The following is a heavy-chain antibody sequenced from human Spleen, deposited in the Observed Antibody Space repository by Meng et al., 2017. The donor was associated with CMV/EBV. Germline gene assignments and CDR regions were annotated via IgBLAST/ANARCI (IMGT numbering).Heavy chain of an antibody. CDR2: IYTSGST. J-gene: IGHJ4*02. D-gene: IGHD6-13*01. V-gene: IGHV4-4*07. CDR1: GSSISSDY. Sequence: QGSGPGLAKPSETVSSTCYVSGSSISSDYWSWIRQPAGKGLEWIGRIYTSGSTNYNPSLKSRVTISVDTSKNQFSLKLSSVTAADTAVYYCARGGLRYSSSWPFDYWGQGTLVTVSS. CDR3: ARGGLRYSSSWPFDY.